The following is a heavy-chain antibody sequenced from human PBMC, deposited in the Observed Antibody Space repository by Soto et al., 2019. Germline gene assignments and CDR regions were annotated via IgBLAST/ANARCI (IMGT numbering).Heavy chain of an antibody. Sequence: TSETQSLTSTAAGGSISGGDGYWGWIRQSPGKGLEWIGCIYYSGSTNYNPSLRSRLTISLDTSKTQFSLKLGSVTAADTAVYYCARLGDYYQAFDYWGQGALVTVSS. CDR1: GGSISGGDGY. V-gene: IGHV4-39*01. J-gene: IGHJ4*01. D-gene: IGHD3-22*01. CDR2: IYYSGST. CDR3: ARLGDYYQAFDY.